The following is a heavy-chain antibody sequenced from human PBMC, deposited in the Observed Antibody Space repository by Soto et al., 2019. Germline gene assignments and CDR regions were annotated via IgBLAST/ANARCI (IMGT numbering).Heavy chain of an antibody. Sequence: EVQLLESGGGLVQPGGSLRLSCAASGFTFSSYAMSWVRQAPGKGLEWVSAISGSGGSTYYADSVKGRFTISRDNSKNTLYLQMNSLRAEDTAVYCCAKSPRGDIPDVDIVATVLDYWGQGTLVTVSS. CDR3: AKSPRGDIPDVDIVATVLDY. CDR1: GFTFSSYA. CDR2: ISGSGGST. V-gene: IGHV3-23*01. J-gene: IGHJ4*02. D-gene: IGHD5-12*01.